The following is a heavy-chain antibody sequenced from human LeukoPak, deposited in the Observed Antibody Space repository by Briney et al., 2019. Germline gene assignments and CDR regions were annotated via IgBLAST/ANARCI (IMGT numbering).Heavy chain of an antibody. CDR2: INHSGST. CDR3: AREQGITIFGVVSAYYYYYMDV. J-gene: IGHJ6*03. Sequence: PSETLSLTCAVYGGSFSGYYWSWIRQPPGKGLEWIGEINHSGSTNYNPSLKSRVTISVDTSKNQFSLKLSSATAADTAVYYCAREQGITIFGVVSAYYYYYMDVWGKGTTVTVSS. CDR1: GGSFSGYY. D-gene: IGHD3-3*01. V-gene: IGHV4-34*01.